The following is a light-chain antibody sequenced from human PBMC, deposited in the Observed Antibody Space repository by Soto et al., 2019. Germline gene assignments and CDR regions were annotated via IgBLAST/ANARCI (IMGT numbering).Light chain of an antibody. J-gene: IGLJ1*01. Sequence: QSVLTQPRSVSGSPGQSVTISCTGTSSDVGGYNYVSWYQQHPGKAPKLMIYNVSERPSGVPDRFSGSKSDNTASLTISGLQAEDEADYYCCSYAGSYTYVFGTGTKLTVL. CDR1: SSDVGGYNY. CDR2: NVS. CDR3: CSYAGSYTYV. V-gene: IGLV2-11*01.